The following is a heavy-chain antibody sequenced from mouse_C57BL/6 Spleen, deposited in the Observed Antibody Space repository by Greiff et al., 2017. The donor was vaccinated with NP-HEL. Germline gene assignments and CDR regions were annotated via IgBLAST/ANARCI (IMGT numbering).Heavy chain of an antibody. CDR2: FYPGSGSI. CDR1: GYTFTEYT. Sequence: QVHVKQSGAELVKPGASVKLSCKASGYTFTEYTIHWVKQRSGQGLEWIGWFYPGSGSIKYNEKYKDKATLTADKSSSTVYMELSRLTSEDSAVYFCARHEDDDYASYYFDYWGQGTTLTVSS. D-gene: IGHD2-4*01. CDR3: ARHEDDDYASYYFDY. J-gene: IGHJ2*01. V-gene: IGHV1-62-2*01.